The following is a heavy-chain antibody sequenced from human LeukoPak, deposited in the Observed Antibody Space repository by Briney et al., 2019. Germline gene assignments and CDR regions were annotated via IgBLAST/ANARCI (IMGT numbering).Heavy chain of an antibody. J-gene: IGHJ4*02. D-gene: IGHD3-10*01. CDR2: LKADGSEK. CDR1: GFTFTYLW. Sequence: GFLRLSCSASGFTFTYLWMSWVRQAPGKGLELVANLKADGSEKFYVDSVKGRFTISRDNAKNSLYLQMNSLRAEDTAVYYCARESSVVRGVITDFDYWGQGTLVTVSS. CDR3: ARESSVVRGVITDFDY. V-gene: IGHV3-7*01.